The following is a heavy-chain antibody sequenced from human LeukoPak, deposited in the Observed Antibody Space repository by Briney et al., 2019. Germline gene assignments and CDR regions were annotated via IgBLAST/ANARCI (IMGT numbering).Heavy chain of an antibody. V-gene: IGHV3-23*01. CDR1: GFTFSSYA. Sequence: PGGSLRLSCAASGFTFSSYAMSWVRQAPGKGLEWVSAISGSGGSTYYADSVKGRFTISRDNSKYMLYLQMNSLRAEDTAVYYCAKAAEQWLEGNWFDPWGQGTLVTVSS. CDR2: ISGSGGST. D-gene: IGHD6-19*01. CDR3: AKAAEQWLEGNWFDP. J-gene: IGHJ5*02.